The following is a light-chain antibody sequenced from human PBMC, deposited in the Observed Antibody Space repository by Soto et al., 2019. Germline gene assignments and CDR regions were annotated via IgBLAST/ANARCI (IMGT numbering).Light chain of an antibody. V-gene: IGLV2-23*03. Sequence: QSALTQPASVHGSPGQSITLSCTGTSSDVGGYKYVSWYQQHPGKAPKLMIYEGNKRPSGVSDRFSASKSGNTASLTISGLQADDEADYYCCSYGGFSTFVVFGGGTKVTVL. CDR3: CSYGGFSTFVV. J-gene: IGLJ2*01. CDR1: SSDVGGYKY. CDR2: EGN.